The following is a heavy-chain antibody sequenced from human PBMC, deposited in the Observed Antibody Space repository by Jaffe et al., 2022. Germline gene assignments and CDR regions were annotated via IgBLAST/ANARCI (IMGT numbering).Heavy chain of an antibody. V-gene: IGHV3-66*02. Sequence: EVQLVESGGGLVQPGGSLRLSCAASGFTVSSNYMSWVRQAPGKGLEWVSVIYSGGSTYYADSVKGRFTISRDNSKNTLYLQMNSLRAEDTAVYYCARDHYSSGWSPYYYYYMDVWGKGTTVTVSS. J-gene: IGHJ6*03. D-gene: IGHD6-19*01. CDR3: ARDHYSSGWSPYYYYYMDV. CDR1: GFTVSSNY. CDR2: IYSGGST.